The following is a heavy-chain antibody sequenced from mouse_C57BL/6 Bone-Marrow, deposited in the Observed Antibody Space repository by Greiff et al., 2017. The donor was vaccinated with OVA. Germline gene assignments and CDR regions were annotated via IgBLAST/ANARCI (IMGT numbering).Heavy chain of an antibody. CDR2: ISDGGSYT. CDR3: ARDRGDITVVECLYYFDY. Sequence: EVKLQESGGGLVKPGGSLKLSCAASGFTFSSYAMSWVRQTPEKRLEWVATISDGGSYTYYPDNVKGRVTITRDNAKNNLYLQMSHLKSEDTAMYYCARDRGDITVVECLYYFDYWGQGTTLTVSS. J-gene: IGHJ2*01. D-gene: IGHD1-1*01. V-gene: IGHV5-4*01. CDR1: GFTFSSYA.